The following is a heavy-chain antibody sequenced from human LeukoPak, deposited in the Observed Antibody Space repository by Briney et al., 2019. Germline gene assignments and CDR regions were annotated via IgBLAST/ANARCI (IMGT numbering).Heavy chain of an antibody. V-gene: IGHV4-38-2*02. CDR1: GYSISSGYY. CDR2: IYHSGST. Sequence: SETLSLTCSVSGYSISSGYYWGWIRQPPGMGLEWIGNIYHSGSTNYNPSLKSRVTISVDTSKNQFSLKLSSVTAADTAVYYCARIVSYGREEDYWGQGTLVTVSS. D-gene: IGHD5-18*01. CDR3: ARIVSYGREEDY. J-gene: IGHJ4*02.